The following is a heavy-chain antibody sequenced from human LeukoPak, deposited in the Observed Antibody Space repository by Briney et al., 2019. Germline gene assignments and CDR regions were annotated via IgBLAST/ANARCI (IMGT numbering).Heavy chain of an antibody. CDR2: ISGSGGST. J-gene: IGHJ4*02. Sequence: GGSLRLSCAASGFTFSSYAMSWVRQAPGKGLEWVSAISGSGGSTYYADSVKGRFTISRDNSKNTLYLQMSSLRAEDTAVYYCAKQLRFLDAFDYWGQGTLVTVSS. V-gene: IGHV3-23*01. CDR1: GFTFSSYA. CDR3: AKQLRFLDAFDY. D-gene: IGHD3-3*01.